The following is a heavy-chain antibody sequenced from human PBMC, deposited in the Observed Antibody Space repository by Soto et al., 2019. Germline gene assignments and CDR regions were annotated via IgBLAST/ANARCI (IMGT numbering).Heavy chain of an antibody. CDR2: IYYSGST. J-gene: IGHJ4*02. CDR3: ARLGPSTLLRFLEWSIDY. Sequence: QSQTLSLPCTVSGGSISSSSYYWGWIRQPPGKGLEWIGSIYYSGSTYYNPSLKSRITISVDTSKNQFSLKLSSVTAADTAVYYCARLGPSTLLRFLEWSIDYWGQGTLVTVSS. V-gene: IGHV4-39*01. D-gene: IGHD3-3*01. CDR1: GGSISSSSYY.